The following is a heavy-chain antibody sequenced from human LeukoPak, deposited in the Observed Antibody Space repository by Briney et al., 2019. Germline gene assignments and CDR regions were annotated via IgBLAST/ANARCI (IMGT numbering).Heavy chain of an antibody. V-gene: IGHV1-69*13. CDR2: IIPIFGTA. J-gene: IGHJ4*02. D-gene: IGHD5-24*01. Sequence: ASVKVSCKASGGTFSSYAISWVRQAPGQGLEWMGGIIPIFGTANYAQKFQGRVTITADESTSTAYLELSSLRSEDTAVYYCAHVEMATRGFDYWGQGTLVTVSS. CDR3: AHVEMATRGFDY. CDR1: GGTFSSYA.